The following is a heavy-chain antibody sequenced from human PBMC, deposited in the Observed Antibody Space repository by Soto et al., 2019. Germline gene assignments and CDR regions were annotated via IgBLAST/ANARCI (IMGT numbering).Heavy chain of an antibody. CDR3: ARTGRDSSGYQYDY. CDR2: INPNSGGT. J-gene: IGHJ4*02. D-gene: IGHD3-22*01. CDR1: GYTFTGYY. Sequence: ASVKVSCKASGYTFTGYYMHWVRQAPGQGLEWMGWINPNSGGTNYAQKFQGWVTMTRDTSISTAYMELSRLRSDDTAVYYCARTGRDSSGYQYDYWGQGTLVTVSS. V-gene: IGHV1-2*04.